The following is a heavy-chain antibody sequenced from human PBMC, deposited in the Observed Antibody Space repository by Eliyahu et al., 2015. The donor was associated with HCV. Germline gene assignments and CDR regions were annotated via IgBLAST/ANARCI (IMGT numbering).Heavy chain of an antibody. J-gene: IGHJ4*02. CDR1: GFXFGTXS. CDR2: ISSSSSYI. D-gene: IGHD6-13*01. CDR3: ARASSSSHYYFDY. Sequence: EVQLVESGGGLVKPGGSLRLSCAASGFXFGTXSMNWVRQAPGKGLEWVSSISSSSSYIYYADSVKGRFTISRDNAKNSLYLQMNSLRAEDTAVYYCARASSSSHYYFDYWGQGTLVTVSS. V-gene: IGHV3-21*01.